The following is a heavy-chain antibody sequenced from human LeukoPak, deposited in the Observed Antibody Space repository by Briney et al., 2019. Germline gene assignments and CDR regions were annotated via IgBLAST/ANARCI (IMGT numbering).Heavy chain of an antibody. CDR3: ARDGGQLAAAGTT. CDR1: GGSISSSNW. CDR2: IYHSGST. J-gene: IGHJ4*02. D-gene: IGHD6-13*01. Sequence: PPETLSLTCAVSGGSISSSNWWSWVRQPPEKGLEWIGEIYHSGSTNYNPSLKSRVTISVDKSKNQFSLKLSSVTAADTAVYYCARDGGQLAAAGTTWGQGTLVTVSS. V-gene: IGHV4-4*03.